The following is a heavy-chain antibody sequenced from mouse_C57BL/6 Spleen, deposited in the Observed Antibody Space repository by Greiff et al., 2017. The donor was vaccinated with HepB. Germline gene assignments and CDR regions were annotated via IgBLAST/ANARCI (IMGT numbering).Heavy chain of an antibody. CDR2: ISDGGSYT. CDR1: GFTFSSYA. Sequence: EVKLMESGGGLVKPGGSLKLSCAASGFTFSSYAMSWVRQTPEKRLEWVATISDGGSYTYYPDNVKGRFTISRDNAKNNLYLQMSHLKSEDTAMYYCARGGSLYFDVWGTGTTVTVSS. V-gene: IGHV5-4*03. J-gene: IGHJ1*03. CDR3: ARGGSLYFDV.